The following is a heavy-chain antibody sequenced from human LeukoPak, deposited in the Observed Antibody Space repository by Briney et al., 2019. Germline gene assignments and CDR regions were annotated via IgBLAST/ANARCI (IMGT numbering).Heavy chain of an antibody. CDR3: ARDSPRVTLGGLIADFDS. Sequence: SETLSLTCTVSGGSISSYYWNWIRQPAGMGLEWIGRIYTSGSTNYNPSLKSRVTISVDKSKNQFSLKLRSVTDADTAVYYCARDSPRVTLGGLIADFDSWGQGTLVTVSS. CDR1: GGSISSYY. J-gene: IGHJ4*02. CDR2: IYTSGST. V-gene: IGHV4-4*07. D-gene: IGHD3-16*02.